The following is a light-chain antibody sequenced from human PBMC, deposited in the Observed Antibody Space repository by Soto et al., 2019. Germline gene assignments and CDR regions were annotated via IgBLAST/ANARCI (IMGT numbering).Light chain of an antibody. V-gene: IGKV3-15*01. CDR3: QQYNNWPPWT. CDR2: GAS. J-gene: IGKJ1*01. Sequence: EIVMTQSPATLSVSPVERAALSCRASQSVSSNLAWYQQKPGQAPRLLIYGASTRATGIPARFSGSGSGTEFTLTISSLQSEDFAVYYCQQYNNWPPWTVGQGT. CDR1: QSVSSN.